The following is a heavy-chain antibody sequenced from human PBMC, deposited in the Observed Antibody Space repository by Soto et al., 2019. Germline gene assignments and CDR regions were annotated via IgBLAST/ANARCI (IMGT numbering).Heavy chain of an antibody. Sequence: PSETLSLTCSVSGGSVSSGSYYWNWIRQPPGKALEWIGYVYYSGSTNYNLSLKSRVTISVDRSKNQFSLMLSSVTAADTAVYYCARLTYYDFWSDHDYWGQGTPVTVSS. J-gene: IGHJ4*02. CDR2: VYYSGST. D-gene: IGHD3-3*01. V-gene: IGHV4-61*01. CDR3: ARLTYYDFWSDHDY. CDR1: GGSVSSGSYY.